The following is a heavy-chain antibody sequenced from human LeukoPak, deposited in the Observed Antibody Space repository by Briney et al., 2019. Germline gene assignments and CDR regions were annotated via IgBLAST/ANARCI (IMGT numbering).Heavy chain of an antibody. V-gene: IGHV4-34*01. D-gene: IGHD2-2*01. CDR3: ARTRTDARRHCSSTSCPVDAFGI. Sequence: PSETLSLTCAVYGGSFSGYYWSWIRQPPGKGLEWIGEINHSGSTNYNPSLKSRVTISVDTSKNQFSLKLSSVTAADTAVYYCARTRTDARRHCSSTSCPVDAFGIWGQGTMVTVSS. CDR1: GGSFSGYY. CDR2: INHSGST. J-gene: IGHJ3*02.